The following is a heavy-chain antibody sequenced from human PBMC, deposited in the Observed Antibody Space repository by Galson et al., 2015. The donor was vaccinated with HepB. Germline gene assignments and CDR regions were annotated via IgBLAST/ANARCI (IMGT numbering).Heavy chain of an antibody. CDR3: ARDLWGGYNRGAFDI. J-gene: IGHJ3*02. V-gene: IGHV3-33*08. CDR2: IWYDGSNK. CDR1: GFTFSSYG. Sequence: SLRLSCAASGFTFSSYGMHWVRQAPGKGLEWVAVIWYDGSNKYYADSVKGRFTISRDNSKNTLYLQMNSLRAEDTAVYYCARDLWGGYNRGAFDIWGQGTMVTVSS. D-gene: IGHD3-3*01.